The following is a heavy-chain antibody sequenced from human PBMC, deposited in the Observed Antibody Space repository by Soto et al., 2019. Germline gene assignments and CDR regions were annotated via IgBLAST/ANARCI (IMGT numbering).Heavy chain of an antibody. CDR1: GFTFSSYG. CDR3: AKDLYSYPDY. Sequence: PGGSLRLSCAASGFTFSSYGMHWVRQAPGKGLEWVAVISYDGSNKYYADSVKGRFTISRDNSKNTLYLQMNSLRAEDTAVYYCAKDLYSYPDYWGQGTLVTVSS. J-gene: IGHJ4*02. CDR2: ISYDGSNK. D-gene: IGHD5-18*01. V-gene: IGHV3-30*18.